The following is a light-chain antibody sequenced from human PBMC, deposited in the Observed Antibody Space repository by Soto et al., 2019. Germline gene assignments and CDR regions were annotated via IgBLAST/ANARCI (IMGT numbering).Light chain of an antibody. CDR1: SSDVGIYTF. Sequence: QSALTQPASVSGSPGQSITISCTGISSDVGIYTFVSWYQQHPGRAPKLMIYDDSRPSGASNRFSAYKSGNTASLTISGLQAEDEGDYYCCSNAGTRTVFGGGTKLTVL. J-gene: IGLJ3*02. CDR3: CSNAGTRTV. V-gene: IGLV2-23*01. CDR2: DDS.